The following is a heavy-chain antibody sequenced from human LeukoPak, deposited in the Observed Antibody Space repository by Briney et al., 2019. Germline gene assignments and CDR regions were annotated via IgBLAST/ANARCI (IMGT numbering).Heavy chain of an antibody. CDR3: ARDNSVGDNAWWFDP. CDR1: GGTFSSYA. CDR2: MNPNSVTT. Sequence: GASVKVSCKASGGTFSSYAISWVRQAPGQGLEWMGWMNPNSVTTGYAQKFQGRVTFTRNTSISTAYMELSGLTAEDTAIYYCARDNSVGDNAWWFDPWGQGTLVTVSS. D-gene: IGHD1-26*01. V-gene: IGHV1-8*03. J-gene: IGHJ5*02.